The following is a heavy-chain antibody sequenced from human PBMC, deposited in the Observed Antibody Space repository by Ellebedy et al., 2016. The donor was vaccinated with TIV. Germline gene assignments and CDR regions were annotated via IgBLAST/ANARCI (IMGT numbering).Heavy chain of an antibody. CDR1: GFTFSSYA. Sequence: GESLKISCAASGFTFSSYAMSWVRQAPGKGLEWVSAISGSGGSTYYADSVKGRFTISRDNSKNTLYLQMNSLRAEDTAVYYCARDRALTYYFDYWGQGTLVTVSS. CDR2: ISGSGGST. J-gene: IGHJ4*02. V-gene: IGHV3-23*01. D-gene: IGHD3-16*01. CDR3: ARDRALTYYFDY.